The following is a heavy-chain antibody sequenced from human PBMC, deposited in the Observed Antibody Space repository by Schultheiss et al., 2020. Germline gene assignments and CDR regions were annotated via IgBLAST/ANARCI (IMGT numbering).Heavy chain of an antibody. CDR3: TSPENYYDSSPDSDY. CDR1: GFTFSGSA. D-gene: IGHD3-22*01. Sequence: GGSLRLSCAASGFTFSGSAMHWVRQASGKGLEWVGRIRSKANSYATAYAASVKGRFTISRDDSKNTAYLQMNSLKTEDTAVYYCTSPENYYDSSPDSDYWGQGTLVTVSS. J-gene: IGHJ4*02. CDR2: IRSKANSYAT. V-gene: IGHV3-73*01.